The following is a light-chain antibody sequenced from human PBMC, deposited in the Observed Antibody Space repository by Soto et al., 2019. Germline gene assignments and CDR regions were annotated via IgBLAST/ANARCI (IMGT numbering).Light chain of an antibody. J-gene: IGLJ1*01. CDR2: DVS. V-gene: IGLV2-14*01. Sequence: QSVLTQPASVSGSPGQSITISCTGTSSDVGDYNYVSWYQQHPGKAPKLMIYDVSNRPSGVSNRFSGSKSGNMASLTISGLQAEDEADYYCSSYTGSRYVFGTGTKLTVL. CDR3: SSYTGSRYV. CDR1: SSDVGDYNY.